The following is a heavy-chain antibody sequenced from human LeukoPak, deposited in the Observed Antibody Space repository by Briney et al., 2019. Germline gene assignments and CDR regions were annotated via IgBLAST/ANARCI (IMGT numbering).Heavy chain of an antibody. Sequence: GGSLRLSCAASGFTFSNAWMSWVRQAPGKGLEWVGRIKSKTDGGTTDYAAPVKGRFTISRDDSKNTLYLQMNSLKTEDTAVYYCTTGGYCSSTSCYQYYYYYYMDVWGKGTTVTVSS. D-gene: IGHD2-2*01. V-gene: IGHV3-15*01. CDR2: IKSKTDGGTT. J-gene: IGHJ6*03. CDR1: GFTFSNAW. CDR3: TTGGYCSSTSCYQYYYYYYMDV.